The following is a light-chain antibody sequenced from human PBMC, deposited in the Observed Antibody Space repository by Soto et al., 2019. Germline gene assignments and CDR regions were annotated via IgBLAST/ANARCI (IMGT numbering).Light chain of an antibody. J-gene: IGLJ7*01. V-gene: IGLV1-51*01. CDR1: SSNIGNNY. CDR2: DTN. Sequence: QSVLTQPPSVSAAPGQKVTISCSGSSSNIGNNYVSWYQQLPGTTPKLLIYDTNKRPSGIPDRFSGSKSGTSATLGITGLQTGDEADYYCASWDSSLRVLGFGGGTQLTVL. CDR3: ASWDSSLRVLG.